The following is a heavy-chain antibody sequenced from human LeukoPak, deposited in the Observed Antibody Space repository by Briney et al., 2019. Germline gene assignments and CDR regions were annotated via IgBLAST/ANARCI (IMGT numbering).Heavy chain of an antibody. CDR1: GGSVSSGSYY. D-gene: IGHD4-23*01. V-gene: IGHV4-61*02. Sequence: SQTLSLTCTVSGGSVSSGSYYWSWIRQPAGKGLEWIGRIYTSGSTNYNPSLKSRVTISVDTSKNQFSLKLSSVTAADTAVYYCAGNSLGSDAFDIWGQGTMVTVSS. CDR3: AGNSLGSDAFDI. J-gene: IGHJ3*02. CDR2: IYTSGST.